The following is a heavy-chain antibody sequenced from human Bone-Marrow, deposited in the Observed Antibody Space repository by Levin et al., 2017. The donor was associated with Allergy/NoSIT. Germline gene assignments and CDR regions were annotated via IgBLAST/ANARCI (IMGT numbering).Heavy chain of an antibody. J-gene: IGHJ2*01. D-gene: IGHD3-10*01. CDR2: INPNSGGT. CDR1: GYTFTGYY. CDR3: ARDYYYGSGRSERYFDL. V-gene: IGHV1-2*02. Sequence: ASVKVSCKASGYTFTGYYMHWVRQAPGQGLEWMGWINPNSGGTNYAQKFQGRVTMTRDTSISTAYMELSRLRSDDTAVYYCARDYYYGSGRSERYFDLWGRGTLVTVSS.